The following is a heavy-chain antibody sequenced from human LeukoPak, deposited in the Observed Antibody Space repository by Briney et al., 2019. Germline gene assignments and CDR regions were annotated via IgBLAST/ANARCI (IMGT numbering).Heavy chain of an antibody. CDR3: ARDHAGSGRAFDN. J-gene: IGHJ4*02. CDR2: LSSGGISK. V-gene: IGHV3-30*03. Sequence: PGGSLRLSCAVSGFTFSNYGVHWVRQAPGKGLEWVALLSSGGISKHYADSVKGRFIVSRDNSMNTLYLQMNSLRVEDTAVYYCARDHAGSGRAFDNWGQGTLVTVSS. D-gene: IGHD2-15*01. CDR1: GFTFSNYG.